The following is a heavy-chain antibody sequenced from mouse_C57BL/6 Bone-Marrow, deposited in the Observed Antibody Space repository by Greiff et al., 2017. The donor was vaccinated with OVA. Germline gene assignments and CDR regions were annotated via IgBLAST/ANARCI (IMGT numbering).Heavy chain of an antibody. CDR2: IDPETGGP. V-gene: IGHV1-15*01. CDR3: TRGYSNYYAMDY. CDR1: GYTFTDYE. J-gene: IGHJ4*01. Sequence: VQLQQSGAELVRPGASVTLSCKASGYTFTDYEMHWVKQTPVHGLEWIGAIDPETGGPAYNQKFKGKAILTADKSSSTAYMELRSLTSEDSAAYYCTRGYSNYYAMDYWGQGTSVTASS. D-gene: IGHD2-5*01.